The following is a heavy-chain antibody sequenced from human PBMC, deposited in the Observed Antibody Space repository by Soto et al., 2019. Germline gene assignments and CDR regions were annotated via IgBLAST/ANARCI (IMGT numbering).Heavy chain of an antibody. D-gene: IGHD3-10*01. J-gene: IGHJ4*02. CDR1: GFTFNSYA. CDR2: VSVSCGTT. Sequence: GSLRLSCAAPGFTFNSYAMSWVRQAPGKGLEWVSTVSVSCGTTYYADSVKGRFTISRDNPKNTLYLQMNSLRDGDTPAYYCGECFALFEGSHPLVHSDYWGQGTLVTVSS. CDR3: GECFALFEGSHPLVHSDY. V-gene: IGHV3-23*01.